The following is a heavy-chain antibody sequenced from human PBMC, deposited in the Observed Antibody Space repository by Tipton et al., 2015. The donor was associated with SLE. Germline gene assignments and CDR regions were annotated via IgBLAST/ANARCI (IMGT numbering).Heavy chain of an antibody. CDR1: GGSVSSNY. V-gene: IGHV4-59*02. J-gene: IGHJ6*02. CDR2: IDYRDIT. D-gene: IGHD2-8*02. CDR3: ARDTGILYDGMDV. Sequence: GLVKPSETLSLTCTVSGGSVSSNYWSWIRQPPGKGLEWIGYIDYRDITNYNPSLKSRVTMSIDTSKNQFSLNLRSLTAADMAVYFCARDTGILYDGMDVWGQGTAVTVSS.